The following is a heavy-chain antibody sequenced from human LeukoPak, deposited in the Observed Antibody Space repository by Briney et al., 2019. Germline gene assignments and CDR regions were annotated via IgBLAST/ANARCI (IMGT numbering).Heavy chain of an antibody. Sequence: SENLSLNCAVYGGSLSVYYWSWIRQPPGIGLEWIGEIYHSGCTNYDPSLKSRVTISVDSSKNQFSLKLSSVTAADTAVYYCARGDDYPAYYYYYYMDVWGKGTTVTVSS. CDR1: GGSLSVYY. D-gene: IGHD4-11*01. V-gene: IGHV4-34*01. CDR3: ARGDDYPAYYYYYYMDV. J-gene: IGHJ6*03. CDR2: IYHSGCT.